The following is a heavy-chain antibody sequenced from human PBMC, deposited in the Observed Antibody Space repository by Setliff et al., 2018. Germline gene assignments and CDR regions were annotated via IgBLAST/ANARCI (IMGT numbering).Heavy chain of an antibody. J-gene: IGHJ3*02. CDR1: GYIFTSYG. CDR3: ARDLDYQYYYDSSGRDAFDI. CDR2: ISTYNGKT. V-gene: IGHV1-18*01. Sequence: GASVKVSCKASGYIFTSYGFSWVRQAPGQGLEWMGWISTYNGKTNYAQKFQGRVTMTTDTSTSTAYMVLRSLRSDDTAVYYCARDLDYQYYYDSSGRDAFDIWGQGTMFTVSS. D-gene: IGHD3-22*01.